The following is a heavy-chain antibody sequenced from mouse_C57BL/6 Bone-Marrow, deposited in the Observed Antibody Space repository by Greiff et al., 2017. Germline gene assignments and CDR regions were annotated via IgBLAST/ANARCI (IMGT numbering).Heavy chain of an antibody. V-gene: IGHV1-54*01. Sequence: QVQLQQSGAELVRPGTSVKVSCKASGYAFTNYLIEWVKQRPGQGLEWIGVINPGSVGTNYNEKFKGKATLTADKSSSTAYMQLSSLTSEDSAVYFCATTLSTTVVATKDYWGQGTTLTVSS. D-gene: IGHD1-1*01. CDR3: ATTLSTTVVATKDY. J-gene: IGHJ2*01. CDR2: INPGSVGT. CDR1: GYAFTNYL.